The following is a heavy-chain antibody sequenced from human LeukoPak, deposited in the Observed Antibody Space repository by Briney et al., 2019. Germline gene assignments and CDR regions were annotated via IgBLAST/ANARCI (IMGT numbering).Heavy chain of an antibody. CDR2: MNPKSGNT. D-gene: IGHD1-26*01. CDR1: GYTFTNYD. J-gene: IGHJ4*02. CDR3: ARVWGAIDY. V-gene: IGHV1-8*01. Sequence: ASVKVSCKTSGYTFTNYDINWVRQATGQGLEWMGWMNPKSGNTGSAQRFQGRVTMTRDTSISTAYMELSSLRSEDTAVYYCARVWGAIDYWGQGTLVTVSS.